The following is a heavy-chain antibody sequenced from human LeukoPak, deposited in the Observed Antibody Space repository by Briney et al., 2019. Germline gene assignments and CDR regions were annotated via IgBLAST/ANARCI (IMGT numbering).Heavy chain of an antibody. D-gene: IGHD3-10*01. CDR1: GGSISSGGYS. V-gene: IGHV4-30-2*01. CDR3: ARDYGGFGELTNWFDP. J-gene: IGHJ5*02. CDR2: IYHSGST. Sequence: SQTLSLTCAVSGGSISSGGYSWSWIRQPPGKGLEWIGYIYHSGSTYYNPSLKSRVTISVDRSKNQFSLKLSSVTAADTAVYYCARDYGGFGELTNWFDPWGQGTLVTVSS.